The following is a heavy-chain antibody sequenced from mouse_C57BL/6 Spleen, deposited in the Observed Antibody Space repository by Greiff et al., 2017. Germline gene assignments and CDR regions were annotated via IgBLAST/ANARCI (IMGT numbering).Heavy chain of an antibody. Sequence: EVKLLESGPGLVKPSQSLSLTCSVTGYSITSGYYWNWIRQFPGNKLEWMGYISYDGSNNYNPSLKNRISITRDTSKNQFFLKLNSVTTEDTATYYCAREDDGYYVWFAYWGQGTLVTVSA. J-gene: IGHJ3*01. CDR2: ISYDGSN. V-gene: IGHV3-6*01. CDR3: AREDDGYYVWFAY. CDR1: GYSITSGYY. D-gene: IGHD2-3*01.